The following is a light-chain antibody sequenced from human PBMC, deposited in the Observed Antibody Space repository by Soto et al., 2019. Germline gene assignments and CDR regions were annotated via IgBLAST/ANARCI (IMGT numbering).Light chain of an antibody. CDR2: EAS. CDR1: QSIGSW. CDR3: QQYNSYWT. V-gene: IGKV1-5*01. J-gene: IGKJ1*01. Sequence: DIQMTQSPSSLSASVGDRVTITCQASQSIGSWLAWYQQKAGEAPKLLIYEASNLESGVPSRFSGSGSGTEFTLTISSLQPDDFATYYCQQYNSYWTFGQGTKVDIK.